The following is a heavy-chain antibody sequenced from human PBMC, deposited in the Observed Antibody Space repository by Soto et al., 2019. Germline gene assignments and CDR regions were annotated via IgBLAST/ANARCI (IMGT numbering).Heavy chain of an antibody. D-gene: IGHD3-16*01. CDR2: IYYSGST. V-gene: IGHV4-39*01. Sequence: SETLSLTCTVSGGPISSSSYFWGWIRQPPGKGLEWIGNIYYSGSTYHNPSLKSRVTIAVDSSKNQFSLKLNSVTAADTAVYFCARFIRLRDAFDMWGQGTMVTVSS. CDR3: ARFIRLRDAFDM. J-gene: IGHJ3*02. CDR1: GGPISSSSYF.